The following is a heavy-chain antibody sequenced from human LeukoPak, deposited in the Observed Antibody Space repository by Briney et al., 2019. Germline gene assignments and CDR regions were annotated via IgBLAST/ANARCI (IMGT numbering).Heavy chain of an antibody. CDR3: AREQLPSLDSSGYYYYNQGWFDP. Sequence: ASVKVSCKASGYTFTSYGISWVRQAPGQGLEWMGWISAYNGNTNYAQKLQSRVTMTTDTSTSTAYMELRSLRSDDTAVYYCAREQLPSLDSSGYYYYNQGWFDPWGQGTLVTVSS. V-gene: IGHV1-18*01. CDR1: GYTFTSYG. D-gene: IGHD3-22*01. J-gene: IGHJ5*02. CDR2: ISAYNGNT.